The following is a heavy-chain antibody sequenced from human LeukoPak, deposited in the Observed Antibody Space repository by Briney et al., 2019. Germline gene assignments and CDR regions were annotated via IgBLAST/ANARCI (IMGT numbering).Heavy chain of an antibody. CDR3: AKNGGSQCYSHLDS. CDR1: GFTFSSYA. D-gene: IGHD2-15*01. V-gene: IGHV3-23*01. J-gene: IGHJ4*02. Sequence: GGSLRLSCAASGFTFSSYAMSWVRQAPGKGLEWVSGTSGSGGSTYYAGSVKGRFTISRDNSKNTLYLQMNSLRVEDTAVYYCAKNGGSQCYSHLDSWGQGTPVTVSS. CDR2: TSGSGGST.